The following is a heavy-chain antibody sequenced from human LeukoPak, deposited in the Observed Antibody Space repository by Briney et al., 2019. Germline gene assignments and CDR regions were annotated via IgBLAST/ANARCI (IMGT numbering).Heavy chain of an antibody. CDR2: ISAYNGNT. D-gene: IGHD3-16*01. CDR1: VYTFTNYI. Sequence: EASVKVSCKASVYTFTNYIISWVRHAPAQGLEWMGCISAYNGNTNYAQKLQGRVTMTTDTSTSTAYMELRSLRSDDTAVYYCPGGAYRPDYWGQGTLVTVSS. J-gene: IGHJ4*02. V-gene: IGHV1-18*01. CDR3: PGGAYRPDY.